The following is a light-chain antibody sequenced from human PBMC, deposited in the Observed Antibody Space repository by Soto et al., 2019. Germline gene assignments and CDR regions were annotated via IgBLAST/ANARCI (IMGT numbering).Light chain of an antibody. CDR1: HYSSNY. Sequence: DIQMTQSPSSLSASVGDGVTITCRARHYSSNYLNWYQQKLGKVPEVLIYGASSLPGGVPSRFNGSGYGTDFTLTSSSLQPEDSASYYCQHVYRFPHTFGQGTKVEV. CDR3: QHVYRFPHT. V-gene: IGKV1-39*01. J-gene: IGKJ2*01. CDR2: GAS.